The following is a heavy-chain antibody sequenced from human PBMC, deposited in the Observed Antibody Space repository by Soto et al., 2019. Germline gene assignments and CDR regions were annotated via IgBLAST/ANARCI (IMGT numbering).Heavy chain of an antibody. CDR1: GFTFNTHA. D-gene: IGHD3-3*01. CDR2: ISGNGETT. J-gene: IGHJ6*02. V-gene: IGHV3-23*01. CDR3: VKDWSGNKCPCMDV. Sequence: EVQVLESGGGLLQPGGSLRLSCVASGFTFNTHAMTWVRQGPGMGLEWTSSISGNGETTYYADSVKGRFTVSRDNSKNTLYLQMNSLRVEATATYYCVKDWSGNKCPCMDVWGQGTTVTVSS.